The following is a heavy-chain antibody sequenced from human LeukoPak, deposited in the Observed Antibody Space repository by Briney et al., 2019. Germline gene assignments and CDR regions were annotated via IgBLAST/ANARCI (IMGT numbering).Heavy chain of an antibody. Sequence: SETLSLTCAVSGASISSSNWWSWVRQPPGKGLEWIGEIYHDGEAYYNPSLKSRLTLSVDKSNNQFSLKLNSVTAADTAVYYCANRPYSTGWSWGQGTMVTVSS. D-gene: IGHD6-19*01. CDR1: GASISSSNW. CDR3: ANRPYSTGWS. CDR2: IYHDGEA. V-gene: IGHV4-4*02. J-gene: IGHJ3*01.